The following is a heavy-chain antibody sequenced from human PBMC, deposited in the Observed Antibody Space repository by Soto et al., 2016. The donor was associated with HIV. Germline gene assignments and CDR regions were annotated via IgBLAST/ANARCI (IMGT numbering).Heavy chain of an antibody. V-gene: IGHV1-69*18. CDR1: GGTFSSHA. CDR2: IIPVLGIA. CDR3: ARRYDSSGYYPGGFDP. D-gene: IGHD3-22*01. Sequence: QVQLVQSGAEVKKPGSSVKVSCKASGGTFSSHAISWVRQAPGQGLEWMGKIIPVLGIANYAQNFQGRVTITADDSTSTAYMELSSLRSEDTAVYYCARRYDSSGYYPGGFDPWGQGTLVTVSS. J-gene: IGHJ5*02.